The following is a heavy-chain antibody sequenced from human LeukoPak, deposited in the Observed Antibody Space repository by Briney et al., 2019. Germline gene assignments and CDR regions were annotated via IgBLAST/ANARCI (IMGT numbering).Heavy chain of an antibody. J-gene: IGHJ4*02. V-gene: IGHV1-46*01. Sequence: ASVKVSCKASGYTFTGYYMHWVRQAPGQGLEWVGIISPIFHVANYAQNFLGRVTITADESTSTAYMEMRNLRSDDTATYYCARGQRGSPFWSGLWGQGTLVTVSS. CDR2: ISPIFHVA. CDR1: GYTFTGYY. CDR3: ARGQRGSPFWSGL. D-gene: IGHD3-3*01.